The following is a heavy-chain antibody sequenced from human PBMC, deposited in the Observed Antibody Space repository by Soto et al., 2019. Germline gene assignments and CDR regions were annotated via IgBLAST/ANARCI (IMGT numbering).Heavy chain of an antibody. Sequence: PSETLSLTCTVSGGSISSYYWSWIRQPPGKGLEWIGYIYYSGSTNYNPSLNSRVTISVDTSKNQFSLNLDSVAAADTAVFYCARADQEMSTAPAFDIWGQGTMVTVSS. J-gene: IGHJ3*02. CDR1: GGSISSYY. D-gene: IGHD2-21*02. CDR3: ARADQEMSTAPAFDI. V-gene: IGHV4-59*08. CDR2: IYYSGST.